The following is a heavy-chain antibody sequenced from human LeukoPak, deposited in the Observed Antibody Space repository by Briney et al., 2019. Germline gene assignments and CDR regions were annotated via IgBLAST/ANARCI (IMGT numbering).Heavy chain of an antibody. V-gene: IGHV4-59*01. J-gene: IGHJ4*02. Sequence: SETLSLTCSVSGGSISGYYWSWIRQPPGEGLEWIGYIHYSGSTHYNPSLKSRVTISVDTSKNQFSLKLSSVTAADTAVYYCARGEGLSPSDYWGQGTLVTVSS. CDR1: GGSISGYY. CDR2: IHYSGST. D-gene: IGHD3-3*01. CDR3: ARGEGLSPSDY.